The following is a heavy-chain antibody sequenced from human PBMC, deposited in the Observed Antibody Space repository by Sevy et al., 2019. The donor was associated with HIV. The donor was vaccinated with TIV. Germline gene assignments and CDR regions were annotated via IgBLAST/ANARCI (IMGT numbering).Heavy chain of an antibody. CDR1: GYTFTGYY. D-gene: IGHD6-6*01. J-gene: IGHJ4*02. Sequence: ASVKVSCKASGYTFTGYYIHWVRQAPGQGLEWMGWINPNSGGTNYAQKFQGRVTMTRDTSISTAYMELSRLRSDDTAVYYCASPAYSSSSQPFDYWGQGTLVTVSS. V-gene: IGHV1-2*02. CDR3: ASPAYSSSSQPFDY. CDR2: INPNSGGT.